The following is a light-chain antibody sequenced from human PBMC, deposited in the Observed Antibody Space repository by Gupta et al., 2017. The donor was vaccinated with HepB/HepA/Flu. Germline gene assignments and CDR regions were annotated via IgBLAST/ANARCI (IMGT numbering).Light chain of an antibody. Sequence: SSELTQDPAVSVALGQTVRITCQGDSLRSYYASWYQQKPGQAPVLVIYGKNNRPSGLPARFSGSSSGNTASLTITGAQAEDEADYYCHSRDSSGNPLFGGGTKLTVL. CDR1: SLRSYY. J-gene: IGLJ2*01. V-gene: IGLV3-19*01. CDR2: GKN. CDR3: HSRDSSGNPL.